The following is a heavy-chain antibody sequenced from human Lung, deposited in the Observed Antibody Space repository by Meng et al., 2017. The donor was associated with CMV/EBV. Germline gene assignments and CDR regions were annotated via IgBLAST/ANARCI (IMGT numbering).Heavy chain of an antibody. CDR1: GGSISSYY. D-gene: IGHD3-3*01. V-gene: IGHV4-59*01. CDR3: ARVSGYYYYGMDV. J-gene: IGHJ6*02. Sequence: LXCTVSGGSISSYYWSWIRQPPGKGLEWIGYIYYSGSTNYNPSLKSRVTISVDTSKNQFSLKLSSVTAADTAVYYCARVSGYYYYGMDVWGQGATVTVSS. CDR2: IYYSGST.